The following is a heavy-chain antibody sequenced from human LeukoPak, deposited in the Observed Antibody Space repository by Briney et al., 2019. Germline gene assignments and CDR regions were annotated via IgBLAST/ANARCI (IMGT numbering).Heavy chain of an antibody. CDR2: IRGSGDST. V-gene: IGHV3-23*01. J-gene: IGHJ6*03. Sequence: GGSLRHSRATPGFTFSSCAISWVPQAPGKGLEWVSDIRGSGDSTYYADSVKGRFTISRDNTKNTLYLQMNSLRAEDTAIYHCAKAPDNSYYYMEMWGEGDTATVSS. CDR3: AKAPDNSYYYMEM. CDR1: GFTFSSCA. D-gene: IGHD3-22*01.